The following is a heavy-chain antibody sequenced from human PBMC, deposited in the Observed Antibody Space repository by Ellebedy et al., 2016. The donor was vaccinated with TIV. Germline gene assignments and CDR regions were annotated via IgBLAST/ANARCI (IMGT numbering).Heavy chain of an antibody. Sequence: GGSLRLSXAASGLTFSSYWMSCVRQAPGKGLEWVANIKQDGSEKYYVDSVKGRFTISRDNAKNSLYLQMNSLRAEDTAVYYCARATSSGWYFDYWGQGTLVTVSS. J-gene: IGHJ4*02. D-gene: IGHD6-19*01. CDR1: GLTFSSYW. CDR3: ARATSSGWYFDY. CDR2: IKQDGSEK. V-gene: IGHV3-7*01.